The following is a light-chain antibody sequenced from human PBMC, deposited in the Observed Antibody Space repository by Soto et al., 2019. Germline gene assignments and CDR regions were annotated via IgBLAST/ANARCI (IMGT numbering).Light chain of an antibody. J-gene: IGLJ3*02. V-gene: IGLV2-14*01. CDR1: SSDVGAYNY. Sequence: QSALTQPASVSGSPGQSITISCTGTSSDVGAYNYVSWYQQHPGKAPKLMIYEVSYRPSGVSHRFSGSRSGNTASLTISGLQAEDESDYYCSSYTSSTTWVFGGGTKLTVL. CDR3: SSYTSSTTWV. CDR2: EVS.